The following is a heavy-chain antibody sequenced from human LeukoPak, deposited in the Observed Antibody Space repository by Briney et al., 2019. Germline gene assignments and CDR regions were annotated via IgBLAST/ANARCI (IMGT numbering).Heavy chain of an antibody. J-gene: IGHJ6*03. CDR3: ATPYYDFWSGYQYYYYYYYMDV. Sequence: GGSLRLSCAASGFTFSSYAMHWVRQAPGKGLEWVAVISYDGSNKYYADSVKGRFTISRDNSKNTLYLQMNSLRAEDTAVYYCATPYYDFWSGYQYYYYYYYMDVWGKGTTVTVSS. CDR1: GFTFSSYA. CDR2: ISYDGSNK. D-gene: IGHD3-3*01. V-gene: IGHV3-30*04.